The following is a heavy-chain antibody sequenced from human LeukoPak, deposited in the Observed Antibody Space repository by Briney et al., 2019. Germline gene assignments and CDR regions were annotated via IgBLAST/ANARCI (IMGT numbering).Heavy chain of an antibody. V-gene: IGHV1-24*01. CDR3: ATGPNYDFWSGYYPLDY. D-gene: IGHD3-3*01. CDR2: FDPEDGET. Sequence: ASVKVSCKVSGYTLTELSMHWVRQAPGNGLEWMGGFDPEDGETICAQKFQGRVTMTEDTSTDTAYMELSSLRSEDTAVYYCATGPNYDFWSGYYPLDYWGQGTLVTVSS. J-gene: IGHJ4*02. CDR1: GYTLTELS.